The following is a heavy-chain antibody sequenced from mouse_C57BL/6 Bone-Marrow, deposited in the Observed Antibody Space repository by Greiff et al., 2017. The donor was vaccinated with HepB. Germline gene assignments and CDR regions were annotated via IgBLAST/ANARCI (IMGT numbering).Heavy chain of an antibody. CDR2: ISSGSSTI. Sequence: EVQLVESGGGLVKPGGSLKLSCAASGFTFSDYGMHWVRQAPEKGLEWVAYISSGSSTIYYADTVKGRFTISRDNAKNTLFLQMTSLRSEDTAMYYCATFEASGAMDYWGQGTSVTVSS. CDR1: GFTFSDYG. D-gene: IGHD3-1*01. CDR3: ATFEASGAMDY. J-gene: IGHJ4*01. V-gene: IGHV5-17*01.